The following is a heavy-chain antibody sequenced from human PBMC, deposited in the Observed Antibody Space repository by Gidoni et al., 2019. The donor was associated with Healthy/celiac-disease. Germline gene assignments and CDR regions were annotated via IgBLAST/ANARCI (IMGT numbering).Heavy chain of an antibody. CDR2: INHSGST. V-gene: IGHV4-34*01. CDR3: ARGIVVVPAAIRRRGNWFDP. D-gene: IGHD2-2*02. CDR1: GGSFSGYY. Sequence: TCAVYGGSFSGYYWSWIRQPPGKGLEWIGEINHSGSTHYNPSLKSRVTISVDTSKNQFSLKLSSVTAADTAVYYCARGIVVVPAAIRRRGNWFDPWGQGTLVTVSS. J-gene: IGHJ5*02.